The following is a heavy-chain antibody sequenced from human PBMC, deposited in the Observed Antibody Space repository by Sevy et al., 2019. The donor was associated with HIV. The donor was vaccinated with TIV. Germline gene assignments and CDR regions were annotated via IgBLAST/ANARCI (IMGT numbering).Heavy chain of an antibody. D-gene: IGHD2-21*01. Sequence: GGSLRLSCAASGFSYSSYGMHWVRQAPGKGLEWVAYIKYDGSNKDYADSVKGRFTISRDNSKNTLDLQMNRLRVEDTSVYYYVNEGGGEGGDHWGQGTLVTVSS. CDR2: IKYDGSNK. V-gene: IGHV3-30*02. CDR3: VNEGGGEGGDH. J-gene: IGHJ4*02. CDR1: GFSYSSYG.